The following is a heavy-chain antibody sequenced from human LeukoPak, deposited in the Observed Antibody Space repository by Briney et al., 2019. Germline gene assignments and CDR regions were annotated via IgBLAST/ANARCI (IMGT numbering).Heavy chain of an antibody. CDR2: IKADGSET. J-gene: IGHJ4*02. CDR3: ARDFD. Sequence: GGSLRLSCAASGFTFSSSRMTWVRQAPGKGLEWVANIKADGSETLYVDSVKGRFTISRDNAKNSVFLQMNSLRAEDTAVYFCARDFDWGQGTLVTVSS. V-gene: IGHV3-7*04. CDR1: GFTFSSSR.